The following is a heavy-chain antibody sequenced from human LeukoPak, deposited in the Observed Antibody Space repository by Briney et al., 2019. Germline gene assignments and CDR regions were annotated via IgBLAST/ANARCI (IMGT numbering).Heavy chain of an antibody. CDR2: ISSGSSTI. V-gene: IGHV3-48*01. D-gene: IGHD1-14*01. CDR3: ARVTTSTKYYSGMDI. CDR1: GFTFSSYT. J-gene: IGHJ6*02. Sequence: GGSLRLSCAASGFTFSSYTMNWVRQAPGKGLEWVSFISSGSSTIYYADSVKGRFTISRDNSKNTVYLQMDSLRAEDTAVYYCARVTTSTKYYSGMDIWGQGTTVTVSS.